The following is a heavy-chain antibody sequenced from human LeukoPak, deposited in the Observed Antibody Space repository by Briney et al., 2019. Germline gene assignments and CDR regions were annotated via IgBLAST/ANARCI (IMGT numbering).Heavy chain of an antibody. D-gene: IGHD3-3*01. CDR3: AREAQDFWSGYFYRRYFDY. CDR2: ISGSGDST. Sequence: GGSLRLSCAASGFSFRNDAMSWVRQAPGEGLEWVSGISGSGDSTHYADSVKGQFTISRDNSKNTLYLQMNSLRAEDTAVYYCAREAQDFWSGYFYRRYFDYWGQGTLVTVSS. J-gene: IGHJ4*02. V-gene: IGHV3-23*01. CDR1: GFSFRNDA.